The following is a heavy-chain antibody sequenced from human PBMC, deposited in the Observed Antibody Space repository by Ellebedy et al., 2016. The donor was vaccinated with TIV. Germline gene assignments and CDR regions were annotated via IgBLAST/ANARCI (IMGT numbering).Heavy chain of an antibody. Sequence: ASVKVSXXVSGYTLTDLSMHWVRQAPGKGLGWMGGFDPEDGETIYAQKFQGRVTMTEDTSTDTAYMELSSLRSEDTAVYYCATDRGYSSSSNWFDPWGQGTLVTVSS. V-gene: IGHV1-24*01. CDR3: ATDRGYSSSSNWFDP. CDR1: GYTLTDLS. CDR2: FDPEDGET. D-gene: IGHD6-13*01. J-gene: IGHJ5*02.